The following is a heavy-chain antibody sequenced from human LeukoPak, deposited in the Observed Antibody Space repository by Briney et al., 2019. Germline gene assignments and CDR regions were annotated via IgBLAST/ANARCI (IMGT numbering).Heavy chain of an antibody. J-gene: IGHJ6*02. D-gene: IGHD6-13*01. Sequence: SETLSLTCTVSGGSISSYYWSWIRQPPGKGLEWIGYFYYSGSTNYNPSLKSRVTISVDTSKNQFSLKLSSVTAADTAVYFCARSAAGLSYGMDVWGQGTTVTVSS. CDR1: GGSISSYY. CDR3: ARSAAGLSYGMDV. CDR2: FYYSGST. V-gene: IGHV4-59*08.